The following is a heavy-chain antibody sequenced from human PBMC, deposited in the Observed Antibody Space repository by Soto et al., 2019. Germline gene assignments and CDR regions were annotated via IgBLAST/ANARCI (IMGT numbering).Heavy chain of an antibody. V-gene: IGHV3-9*01. D-gene: IGHD2-15*01. J-gene: IGHJ4*02. CDR2: ISWNSGSI. CDR1: GFTFDDYA. Sequence: GGSLRLSCAASGFTFDDYAMHWVRQAPGKGLEWVSGISWNSGSIGYADSVKGRFTISRDNAKNSLYLQMNSLRAEDTALYYCAKAHYDYCSGGSCYYFDYWGQGTLVTVSS. CDR3: AKAHYDYCSGGSCYYFDY.